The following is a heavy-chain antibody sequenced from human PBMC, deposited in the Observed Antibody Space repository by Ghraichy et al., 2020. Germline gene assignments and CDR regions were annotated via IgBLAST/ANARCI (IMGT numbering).Heavy chain of an antibody. J-gene: IGHJ3*02. CDR3: AKVDCGGDCYLRAFDI. CDR2: ISGSGGST. D-gene: IGHD2-21*02. Sequence: GGSLRLSCAASGFTFSSYAMSWVRQAPGKGLEWVSAISGSGGSTYYADSVKGRFTISRDNSKNTLYLQMNSLRAEDTAVYYCAKVDCGGDCYLRAFDIWGQGTMVTVSS. CDR1: GFTFSSYA. V-gene: IGHV3-23*01.